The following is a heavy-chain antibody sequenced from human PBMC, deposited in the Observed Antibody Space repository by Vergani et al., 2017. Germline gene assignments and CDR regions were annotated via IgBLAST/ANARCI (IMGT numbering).Heavy chain of an antibody. Sequence: EVQLLESGGGLVQPGGSLRLSCAASGFTFSSYAMSWVRQAPGKGLEWVSTISGSGDSTFYADSMKGRFTISRDNSKNTLYLQMNSLRAEDTAVYYCAGGPGRYDFWGGYNYWGQGTLVTVSS. V-gene: IGHV3-23*01. J-gene: IGHJ4*02. CDR1: GFTFSSYA. CDR3: AGGPGRYDFWGGYNY. D-gene: IGHD3-3*01. CDR2: ISGSGDST.